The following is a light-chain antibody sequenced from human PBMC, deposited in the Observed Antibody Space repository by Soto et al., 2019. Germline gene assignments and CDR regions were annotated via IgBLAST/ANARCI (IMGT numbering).Light chain of an antibody. CDR3: QQYNNWPWT. J-gene: IGKJ1*01. Sequence: EILMTQSPATLSVSPGERATLSCRASQSVATNLAWYQQKPGQPPRLLIYGASTRATGIPARFSGSWSGTECTLTISSLQSVDVAVYSCQQYNNWPWTLGQGTKVDIK. CDR1: QSVATN. V-gene: IGKV3-15*01. CDR2: GAS.